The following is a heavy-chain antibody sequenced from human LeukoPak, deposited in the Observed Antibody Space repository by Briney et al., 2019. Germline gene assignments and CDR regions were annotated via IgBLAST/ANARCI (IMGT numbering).Heavy chain of an antibody. Sequence: GGSLRLSCAASGFTFDDYAMHWVRQAPGKGLEWVSGISWNSGSIGYADSVKGRFTISRDNAKNSLYLQMNSLRAEDTALYYCAKDLHYSSSASFDYWGQGTLVTVSS. CDR3: AKDLHYSSSASFDY. J-gene: IGHJ4*02. CDR2: ISWNSGSI. D-gene: IGHD6-13*01. CDR1: GFTFDDYA. V-gene: IGHV3-9*01.